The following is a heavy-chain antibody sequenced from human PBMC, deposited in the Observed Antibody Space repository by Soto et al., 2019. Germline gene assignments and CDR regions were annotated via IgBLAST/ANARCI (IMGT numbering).Heavy chain of an antibody. D-gene: IGHD6-6*01. Sequence: QVQLVESGGGVVQPGRSLRLSCAASGFTFRDYAMHWVRQAPGKGLEWVTLISSDATNKYLADSVKGRFTISRDNSKNTLYLQMNSLIAEDTGLYYCARQGIAARKYFSTYLDVWGQGTTVIV. CDR3: ARQGIAARKYFSTYLDV. V-gene: IGHV3-30-3*01. CDR2: ISSDATNK. J-gene: IGHJ6*02. CDR1: GFTFRDYA.